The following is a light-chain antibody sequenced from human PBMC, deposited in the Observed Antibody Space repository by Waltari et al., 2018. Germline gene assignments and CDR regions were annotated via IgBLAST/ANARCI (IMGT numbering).Light chain of an antibody. Sequence: EFVLTQSPDTLSLSPGERATLSCRASQSVSSYLAWYQQKPGQAPRLLIYDASNRATGIPARFSGSGSGTDFTLTISSLEPEDFAVYYCQPHSNWPVTFGQGTKLEIK. J-gene: IGKJ2*01. V-gene: IGKV3-11*01. CDR1: QSVSSY. CDR3: QPHSNWPVT. CDR2: DAS.